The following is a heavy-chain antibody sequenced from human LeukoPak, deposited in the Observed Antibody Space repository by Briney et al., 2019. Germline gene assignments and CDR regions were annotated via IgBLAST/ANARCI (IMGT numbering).Heavy chain of an antibody. J-gene: IGHJ4*02. V-gene: IGHV3-48*03. CDR1: GFTFSSYE. CDR3: ARDRAGQWLVRCDY. D-gene: IGHD6-19*01. CDR2: ISSSGSTI. Sequence: GGSLRLSCAASGFTFSSYEMNWVRQAPGKGLEWVSYISSSGSTIYYADSVKGRFTISRGNAKNSLYLQMNSLRVEDTAVYYCARDRAGQWLVRCDYWGQGTLVTVSS.